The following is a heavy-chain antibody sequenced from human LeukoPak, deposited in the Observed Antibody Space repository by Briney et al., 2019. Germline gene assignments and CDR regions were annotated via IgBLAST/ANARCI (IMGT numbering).Heavy chain of an antibody. V-gene: IGHV3-48*03. D-gene: IGHD6-19*01. J-gene: IGHJ3*01. Sequence: GGSLRLSCEASGFTFSSHGMNWARQAPGKGREGVAYVSDGGSHIFYAESVKGRFTVSRDNAKSSVFLQMDSLRAEDTAVYYCARDQSGWYLGFDVWGQGTMVIVSS. CDR1: GFTFSSHG. CDR2: VSDGGSHI. CDR3: ARDQSGWYLGFDV.